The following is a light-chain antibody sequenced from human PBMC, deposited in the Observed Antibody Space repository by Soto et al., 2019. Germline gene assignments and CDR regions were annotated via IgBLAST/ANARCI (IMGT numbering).Light chain of an antibody. Sequence: QSVLTQPPSVSGAPGQRVTNSCTGSSSNIGAGYDVHWYQQVPGTAPKLLIYGNNNRPSGVPDRFSGSKSGTSASLAITGLQAEDEADYYCQSYDSSLTGVVFGGGTKLTVL. CDR2: GNN. CDR3: QSYDSSLTGVV. CDR1: SSNIGAGYD. J-gene: IGLJ2*01. V-gene: IGLV1-40*01.